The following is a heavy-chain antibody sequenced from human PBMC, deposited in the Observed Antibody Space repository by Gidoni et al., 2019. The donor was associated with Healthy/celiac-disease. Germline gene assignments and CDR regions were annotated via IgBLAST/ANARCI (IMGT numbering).Heavy chain of an antibody. CDR3: ARGGKHIVVVTRYFDL. CDR1: GGSFSGYY. D-gene: IGHD2-21*02. V-gene: IGHV4-34*01. J-gene: IGHJ2*01. Sequence: QVQLQQWGAGLLKPSETLSLTCAVYGGSFSGYYWSWIRQPPGKGLEWIGEINHSGSTNYNPSLKSRVTISVDTSKNQFSLKLSSVTAADTAVYYCARGGKHIVVVTRYFDLWGRGTLVTVSS. CDR2: INHSGST.